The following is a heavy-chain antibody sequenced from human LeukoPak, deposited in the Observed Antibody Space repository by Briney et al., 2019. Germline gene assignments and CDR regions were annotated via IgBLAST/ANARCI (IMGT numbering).Heavy chain of an antibody. J-gene: IGHJ4*02. D-gene: IGHD5-12*01. V-gene: IGHV4-34*01. CDR1: GGSFSGYY. CDR2: INHSGST. Sequence: SETLSLTCAVYGGSFSGYYWSWIRQPPGKGLEWIGEINHSGSTNYNPSLKSRVTISVDTSKNQFSLKLSSVTAADTAVYYCARSIAATIYFDLWGQGTLVTVSS. CDR3: ARSIAATIYFDL.